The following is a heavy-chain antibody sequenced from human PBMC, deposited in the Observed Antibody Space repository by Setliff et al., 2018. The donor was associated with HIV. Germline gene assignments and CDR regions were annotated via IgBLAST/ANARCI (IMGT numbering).Heavy chain of an antibody. Sequence: ASVKVSCKVSGYILTELSVHWVRQAPGKGLEWMGGFDPEDGGTIYAQRFQGSVTMTEDTSTDTAYMELSSLRSEDTAVYYCARDYWKVPDHWGQGTLVTVSS. CDR3: ARDYWKVPDH. CDR1: GYILTELS. V-gene: IGHV1-24*01. CDR2: FDPEDGGT. J-gene: IGHJ4*02. D-gene: IGHD1-1*01.